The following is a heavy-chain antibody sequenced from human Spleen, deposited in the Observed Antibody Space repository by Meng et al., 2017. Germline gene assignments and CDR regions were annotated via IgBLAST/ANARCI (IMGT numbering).Heavy chain of an antibody. J-gene: IGHJ3*02. CDR1: GYTFTGYY. Sequence: ASVKVSCKASGYTFTGYYMHWVRQAPGQGLEWMGWINPNNGGTNYEQKFQGRVTLTRDTSISTTYMELSRLRSDDTAVYYCARPKAEGSGAFDIWGQGTMVTVSS. V-gene: IGHV1-2*02. CDR2: INPNNGGT. CDR3: ARPKAEGSGAFDI.